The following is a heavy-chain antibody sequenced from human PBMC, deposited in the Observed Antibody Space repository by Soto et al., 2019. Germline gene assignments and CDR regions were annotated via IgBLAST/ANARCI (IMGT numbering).Heavy chain of an antibody. CDR2: IYWDDDK. J-gene: IGHJ5*02. CDR3: AHAASVTIFGVIRRWFDP. V-gene: IGHV2-5*02. CDR1: GFSLSNSGVG. D-gene: IGHD3-3*01. Sequence: GSGPTLVNPTQTLTLTCTFSGFSLSNSGVGVGWIRQPPGKALEWLALIYWDDDKRYSPSLKSRLTITKDTSKNQVVLTMTNMDPVDTATYYCAHAASVTIFGVIRRWFDPWGQGTLVTVSS.